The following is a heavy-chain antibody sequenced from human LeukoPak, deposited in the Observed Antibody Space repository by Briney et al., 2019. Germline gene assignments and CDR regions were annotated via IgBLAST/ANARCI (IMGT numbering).Heavy chain of an antibody. D-gene: IGHD4-17*01. CDR3: ARVPATVRADY. CDR1: GFTFRKYW. Sequence: GGSLRLSCAVSGFTFRKYWMTWVRQAPGKGLGWAANINEDGSEKYYVDSVKGRFTISRDNAKNSLLLHMNSLRAEDTALYYCARVPATVRADYWGQGTLVTVSS. V-gene: IGHV3-7*04. CDR2: INEDGSEK. J-gene: IGHJ4*02.